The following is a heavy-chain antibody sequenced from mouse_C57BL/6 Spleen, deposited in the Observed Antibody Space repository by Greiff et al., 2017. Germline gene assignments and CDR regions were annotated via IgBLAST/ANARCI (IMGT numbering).Heavy chain of an antibody. Sequence: EVQLQQSGPELVKPGASVKISCKASGYTFTDYYMNWVKQSHGKSLEWIGDINPNNGGTSYNQKFKGKATLTVDKSSSTAYMELRSLTSEDSAGYYCVYDYDGFAYWGQGTLVTVSA. CDR2: INPNNGGT. CDR1: GYTFTDYY. V-gene: IGHV1-26*01. D-gene: IGHD2-4*01. CDR3: VYDYDGFAY. J-gene: IGHJ3*01.